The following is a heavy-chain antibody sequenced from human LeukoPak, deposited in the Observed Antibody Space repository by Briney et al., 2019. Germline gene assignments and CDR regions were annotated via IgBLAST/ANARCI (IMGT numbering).Heavy chain of an antibody. CDR1: GGTFRSYA. V-gene: IGHV1-69*13. D-gene: IGHD3-3*01. J-gene: IGHJ6*02. CDR2: IIPIFGTA. Sequence: VKVASKASGGTFRSYAISWVRQAPGQGLEWMGGIIPIFGTANYAQKFQGRVTITADESTSTAYMELSSLRSEDTAVYYCARTEDFWSGYYSYYYGMDVWGQGTTVTVSS. CDR3: ARTEDFWSGYYSYYYGMDV.